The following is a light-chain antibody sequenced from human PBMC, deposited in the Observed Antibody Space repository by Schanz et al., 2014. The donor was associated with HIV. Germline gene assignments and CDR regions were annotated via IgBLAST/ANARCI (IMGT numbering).Light chain of an antibody. CDR3: GTWDSSLSAGYVI. J-gene: IGLJ2*01. CDR2: RNN. CDR1: SSDVGGYNY. Sequence: QSALTQPASVSGSPGQSITISCTGTSSDVGGYNYVSWYQQHPGKAPKLLIYRNNQRPSGVPDRFSGSKSGTSGSLAITGLQAEDEADYYCGTWDSSLSAGYVIFGGGTKLTVL. V-gene: IGLV2-14*01.